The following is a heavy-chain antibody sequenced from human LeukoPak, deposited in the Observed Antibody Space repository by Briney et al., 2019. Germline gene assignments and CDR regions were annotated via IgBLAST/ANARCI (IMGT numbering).Heavy chain of an antibody. CDR2: ISYDGSNK. J-gene: IGHJ4*02. Sequence: GGSLRLSCAAPGFTFSSYGMHWVRQAPGKGLEWVAVISYDGSNKYYADSVKGRFTISRDNSKNTLYLQMNSLRAEDTAVYYCAKDPGTLWGQGTLVTVSS. V-gene: IGHV3-30*18. D-gene: IGHD1-26*01. CDR1: GFTFSSYG. CDR3: AKDPGTL.